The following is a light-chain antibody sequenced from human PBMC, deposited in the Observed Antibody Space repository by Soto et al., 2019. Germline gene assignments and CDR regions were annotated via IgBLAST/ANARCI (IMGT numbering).Light chain of an antibody. CDR2: GAS. J-gene: IGKJ2*01. Sequence: EIVLTQSPGTLSLSPGERATLSCRASQSVSSSYLAWYQQKPGQAPRLLIYGASSRAAGIPERFSGSGSGTYFTLTSSRLEPEDFAVYYCQHYGSSPYTFGHGTKLEIK. V-gene: IGKV3-20*01. CDR1: QSVSSSY. CDR3: QHYGSSPYT.